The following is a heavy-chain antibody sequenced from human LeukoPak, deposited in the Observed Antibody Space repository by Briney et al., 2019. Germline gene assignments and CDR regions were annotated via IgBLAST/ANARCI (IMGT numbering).Heavy chain of an antibody. CDR2: MNPNSGNT. V-gene: IGHV1-8*01. Sequence: ASVKVSCKASGYTFTSYDINWVRQATGQGLEWKGWMNPNSGNTGYAQKFQGRVTMTRNTSISTAYMELSSLRSEDTAVYYCARFQTPYSYAFIYYYYYYMDVWGKGSTVTVSS. CDR3: ARFQTPYSYAFIYYYYYYMDV. CDR1: GYTFTSYD. D-gene: IGHD5-18*01. J-gene: IGHJ6*03.